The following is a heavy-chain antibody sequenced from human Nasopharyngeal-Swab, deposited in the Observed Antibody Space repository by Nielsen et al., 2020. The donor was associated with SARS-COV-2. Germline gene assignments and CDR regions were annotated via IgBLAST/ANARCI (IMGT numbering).Heavy chain of an antibody. V-gene: IGHV3-74*01. J-gene: IGHJ5*02. CDR1: GFTFSNFW. CDR3: VKDLAGTYGS. Sequence: GGSLRLSCGASGFTFSNFWMPWVRQTPGAGLVWVSRTNEDGTITNYAESVKGRFTISRDNVQNTLYLQMHSLKAEDTAFYYCVKDLAGTYGSWGQGTLVTVSS. CDR2: TNEDGTIT. D-gene: IGHD4-17*01.